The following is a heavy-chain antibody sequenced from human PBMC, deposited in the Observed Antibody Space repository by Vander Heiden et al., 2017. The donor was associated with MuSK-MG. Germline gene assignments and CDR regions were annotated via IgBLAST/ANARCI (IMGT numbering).Heavy chain of an antibody. CDR1: GFTFSSYG. D-gene: IGHD6-6*01. Sequence: QVQLVESGGGVVQPGRSLRLSCAASGFTFSSYGMHWVRQAPGKGLEWVAFISYDGSNKYYADSVKGRFTISRDNSKNTLYLQMNSLRAEDTAVYYCAKDRIAARRPIYNFDYWGQGTLGTVSS. V-gene: IGHV3-30*18. CDR3: AKDRIAARRPIYNFDY. CDR2: ISYDGSNK. J-gene: IGHJ4*02.